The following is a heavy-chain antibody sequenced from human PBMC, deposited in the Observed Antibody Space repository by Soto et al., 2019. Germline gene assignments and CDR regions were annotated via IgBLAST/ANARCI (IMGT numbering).Heavy chain of an antibody. Sequence: QLQLQESGSGLVKPSQTLSLTCAVSGGSISSGGYSWSWIRQPPGKGLEWIGYIYHSGSTYYNPSLKSRVTISVDRSKHQFSLKLSSVTAADTAVYYCARGAYGDYGAPFDYWGQGTLVTVSS. J-gene: IGHJ4*02. CDR2: IYHSGST. CDR1: GGSISSGGYS. CDR3: ARGAYGDYGAPFDY. V-gene: IGHV4-30-2*01. D-gene: IGHD4-17*01.